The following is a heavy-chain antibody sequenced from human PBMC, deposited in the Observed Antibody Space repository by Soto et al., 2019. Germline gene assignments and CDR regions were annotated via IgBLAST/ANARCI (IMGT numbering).Heavy chain of an antibody. J-gene: IGHJ6*04. CDR3: ARDDVLCDGGRCYGIPLDV. V-gene: IGHV3-23*01. CDR1: GFTFSNYA. CDR2: ISGSGGTT. D-gene: IGHD2-15*01. Sequence: PGGSLRLSCVASGFTFSNYAMSWVRQAPGKGLEWVSAISGSGGTTYYADSVKGRFTISRDTSENTLHLQMDSLRVEDTAVYYCARDDVLCDGGRCYGIPLDVWSKGTTVTVSP.